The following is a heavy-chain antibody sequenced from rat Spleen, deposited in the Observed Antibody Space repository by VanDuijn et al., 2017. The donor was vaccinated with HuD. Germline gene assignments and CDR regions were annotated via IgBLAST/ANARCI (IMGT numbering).Heavy chain of an antibody. D-gene: IGHD1-6*01. V-gene: IGHV5-29*01. CDR3: ARRHVYGWYFDF. CDR1: GFTFSDYY. CDR2: ISSDGRRN. Sequence: EVQLVESDGGLVQPGRSLKLSCAASGFTFSDYYMAWVRQAPTKGLEWVATISSDGRRNYYRDSVKGRFTISRDNAKSTLYLQMDSLRSEDTATYYCARRHVYGWYFDFWGPGTMVTVSS. J-gene: IGHJ1*01.